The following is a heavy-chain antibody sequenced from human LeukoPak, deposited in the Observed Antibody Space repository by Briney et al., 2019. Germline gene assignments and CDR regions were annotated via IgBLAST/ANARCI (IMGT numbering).Heavy chain of an antibody. Sequence: PGGSLRLSCTPSRFTFSSYGMHWVRQAPDKGLEWVAFIRYDGSNKYYADSVKGRFTISRDNSKNTLYLQMNSLRADDTAVYYCAKDQGGLWYFDYWGQGTLVTVSS. J-gene: IGHJ4*02. CDR1: RFTFSSYG. V-gene: IGHV3-30*02. CDR3: AKDQGGLWYFDY. CDR2: IRYDGSNK. D-gene: IGHD5-18*01.